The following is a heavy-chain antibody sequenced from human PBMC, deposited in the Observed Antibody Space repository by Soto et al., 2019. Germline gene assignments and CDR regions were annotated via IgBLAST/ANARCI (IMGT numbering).Heavy chain of an antibody. CDR1: GFTFSDHY. Sequence: GGSLRLSCAASGFTFSDHYMDWVRQAPGKGLEWVGRTRNKANSYTTEYAASVKGRFTISRDDSKNSLYLQMNSLKTEDTAVYYCASSYYSYYMDVWGKGTTVTVSS. V-gene: IGHV3-72*01. CDR2: TRNKANSYTT. J-gene: IGHJ6*03. CDR3: ASSYYSYYMDV.